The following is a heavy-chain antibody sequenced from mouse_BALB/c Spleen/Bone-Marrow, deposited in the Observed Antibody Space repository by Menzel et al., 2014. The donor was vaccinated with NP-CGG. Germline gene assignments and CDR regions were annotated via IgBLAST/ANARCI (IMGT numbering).Heavy chain of an antibody. CDR1: GFNIKDYY. CDR2: IDPENGDT. CDR3: SYGNFAMDY. D-gene: IGHD2-1*01. J-gene: IGHJ4*01. Sequence: VQLQQPGAELVRSGASVKLSCTASGFNIKDYYMHWVKQRPEQGLEWIGWIDPENGDTEYAPKFQGKATMTADTSSNTAYLQLSSLTSEGTAVYYCSYGNFAMDYWGQGTSVTVSS. V-gene: IGHV14-4*02.